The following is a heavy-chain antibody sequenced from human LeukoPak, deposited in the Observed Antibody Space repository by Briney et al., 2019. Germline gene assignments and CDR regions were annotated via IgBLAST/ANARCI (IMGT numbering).Heavy chain of an antibody. CDR3: VRRGGATSYDFDY. Sequence: GGTLRLSCAASGFTFSSYGMTWVRQAPGKGLEWVSVVTSTGGWTEYADSVKGRFTISRDNTKDTLYLQMNSLRVEDTAVYYCVRRGGATSYDFDYWGQGTLVTVSS. D-gene: IGHD3-16*01. CDR2: VTSTGGWT. J-gene: IGHJ4*02. V-gene: IGHV3-23*01. CDR1: GFTFSSYG.